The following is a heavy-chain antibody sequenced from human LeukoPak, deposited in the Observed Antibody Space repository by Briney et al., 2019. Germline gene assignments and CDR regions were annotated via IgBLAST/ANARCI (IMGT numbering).Heavy chain of an antibody. CDR2: ISAYNGNT. Sequence: ASVKVSCKASGGTFSSYGISWVRQAPGQGLEWMGWISAYNGNTNYAQKLQGRVTMTTDTSTSTAYMELRSLRSDDTAVYYCAREGSSSWYTRDYNWFDPWGQGTLVTVSS. CDR3: AREGSSSWYTRDYNWFDP. CDR1: GGTFSSYG. D-gene: IGHD6-13*01. V-gene: IGHV1-18*01. J-gene: IGHJ5*02.